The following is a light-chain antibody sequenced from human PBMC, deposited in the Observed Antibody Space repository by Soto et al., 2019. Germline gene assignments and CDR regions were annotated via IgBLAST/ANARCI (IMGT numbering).Light chain of an antibody. V-gene: IGLV2-8*01. CDR3: SSYAGGNNWV. Sequence: QSALTQPASVSGSPGQSITISCTGTSSDVGGHNYVSWYQQHPGKAPKLMLYDVNKRPSGVPDRFSGSKSGNTASLTVSGLQAEDEADYYCSSYAGGNNWVFGGGTKLTVL. J-gene: IGLJ3*02. CDR2: DVN. CDR1: SSDVGGHNY.